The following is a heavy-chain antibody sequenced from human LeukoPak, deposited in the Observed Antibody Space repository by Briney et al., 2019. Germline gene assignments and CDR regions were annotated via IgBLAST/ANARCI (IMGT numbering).Heavy chain of an antibody. V-gene: IGHV3-15*01. J-gene: IGHJ6*03. CDR2: LRSRVDGGAA. CDR1: GFSFTNAW. D-gene: IGHD2-21*01. CDR3: AYLRTNEYYYYYMDV. Sequence: GWSLRLSCEASGFSFTNAWMNWVRLAPGKGLEWVGRLRSRVDGGAADYAAPVKGRVTISRDESKDNLYLQMNSLKDEDTGIYYCAYLRTNEYYYYYMDVWGKGTTVTVAS.